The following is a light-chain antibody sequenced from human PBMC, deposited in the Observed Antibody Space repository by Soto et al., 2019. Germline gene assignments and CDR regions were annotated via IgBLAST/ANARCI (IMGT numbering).Light chain of an antibody. CDR3: QQYQRYPWT. Sequence: DIQMTQSPPTVSASVGDRVIVTCRASQSVNVWLAWYQQKPGKAPKLLIYKASTLEGGVPSRFSGSGSGTDFSLTISSLQPEDFASYYCQQYQRYPWTFGQGTKVDIK. V-gene: IGKV1-5*03. J-gene: IGKJ1*01. CDR2: KAS. CDR1: QSVNVW.